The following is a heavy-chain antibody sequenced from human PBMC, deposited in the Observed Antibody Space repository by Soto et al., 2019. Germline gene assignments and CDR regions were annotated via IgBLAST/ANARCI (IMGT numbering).Heavy chain of an antibody. CDR1: GYTFSSYG. J-gene: IGHJ4*02. CDR3: ARDDGVNDYGDYFDY. Sequence: QVQLVQSGAEVKKPGASVKVSCKASGYTFSSYGVSWVRQAPGQGLEWMGWISAYNGNTNYAQKFQGRVTMTTDTSTSTAYIELRSLRSDDTAVYYCARDDGVNDYGDYFDYWGQGTLVTVSS. D-gene: IGHD4-17*01. CDR2: ISAYNGNT. V-gene: IGHV1-18*01.